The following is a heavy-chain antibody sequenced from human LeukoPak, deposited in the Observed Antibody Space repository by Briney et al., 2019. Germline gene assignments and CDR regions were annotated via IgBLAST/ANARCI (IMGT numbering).Heavy chain of an antibody. D-gene: IGHD5-24*01. CDR1: GYSFTGHY. CDR2: MNPNSGDT. V-gene: IGHV1-8*02. J-gene: IGHJ4*02. Sequence: ASVKVSCKASGYSFTGHYMHWVRQAPGQGLEWMGWMNPNSGDTGYAQNFQGRVTMTRDTSINTAYMELSSLRSEDTAVYYCARTPRNGYIEGYWGQGTLVTVSS. CDR3: ARTPRNGYIEGY.